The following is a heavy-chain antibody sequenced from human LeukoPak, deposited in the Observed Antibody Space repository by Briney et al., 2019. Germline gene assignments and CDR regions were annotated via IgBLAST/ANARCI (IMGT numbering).Heavy chain of an antibody. CDR3: AKPVAGSGDVFDI. CDR2: ISWNSGSI. J-gene: IGHJ3*02. D-gene: IGHD6-19*01. Sequence: GGSLRLSCAASGFTFDDYAMHWVRQAPGKGLEWVSGISWNSGSIGYADSVKGRFTISGDNSKNTLYLQMNSLRAEDTAVYYCAKPVAGSGDVFDIWGQGTMVTVSS. CDR1: GFTFDDYA. V-gene: IGHV3-9*01.